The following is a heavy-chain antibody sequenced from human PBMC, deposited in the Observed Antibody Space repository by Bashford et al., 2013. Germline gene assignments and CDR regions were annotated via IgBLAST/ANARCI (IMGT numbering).Heavy chain of an antibody. CDR2: ISSSSSYI. CDR3: ARGVVSYYDSSGYPSHY. D-gene: IGHD3-22*01. J-gene: IGHJ4*02. V-gene: IGHV3-21*01. Sequence: VRQAPGKGLEWVSSISSSSSYIYYADSVKGRFTISRDNAKNSLYLQMNSLRAEDTAVYYCARGVVSYYDSSGYPSHYWGQGTLVTVSS.